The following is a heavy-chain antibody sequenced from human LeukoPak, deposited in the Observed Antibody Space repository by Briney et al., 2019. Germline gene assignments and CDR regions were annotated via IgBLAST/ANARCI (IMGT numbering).Heavy chain of an antibody. V-gene: IGHV4-31*03. J-gene: IGHJ4*02. CDR2: IYYSGST. CDR1: GGSISSGGYY. D-gene: IGHD3-3*01. CDR3: ARDTLYYDFWSGPIGGGFDY. Sequence: PSQTLSLTCTVSGGSISSGGYYWSWIRQHPGKGLEWIGYIYYSGSTYYNPSLKSRVTISVDTSKNQFSLKLSSVTAADTAVYYCARDTLYYDFWSGPIGGGFDYWGQGTLVTVSS.